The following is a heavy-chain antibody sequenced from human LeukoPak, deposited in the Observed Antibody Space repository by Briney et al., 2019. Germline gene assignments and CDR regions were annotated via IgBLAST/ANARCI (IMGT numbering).Heavy chain of an antibody. CDR3: ARGSGYCSSTSCYQSFDY. J-gene: IGHJ4*02. V-gene: IGHV1-18*01. CDR2: ISGYNGNT. D-gene: IGHD2-2*01. CDR1: GYTFTSYG. Sequence: ASVKVSCKASGYTFTSYGISWVRQAPGQGLEWMGWISGYNGNTNYAQKLQGRVTMTTDTSTSTAYMELRSLRSDDTAVYYCARGSGYCSSTSCYQSFDYWGQGTRVTVSS.